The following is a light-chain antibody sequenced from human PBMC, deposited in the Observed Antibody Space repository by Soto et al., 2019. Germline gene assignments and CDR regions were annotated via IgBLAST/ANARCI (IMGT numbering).Light chain of an antibody. CDR1: QSVTSSY. CDR2: GAS. V-gene: IGKV3-20*01. J-gene: IGKJ5*01. Sequence: EIVLTQSPGTVSLSPGERATLSCMASQSVTSSYLAWYQQKPGQAPRLLIYGASNRATGIPDRFSGSGSGTDFTLIINRLEPEDVAIYYCQQYGGSPRITFGQGTRLEIK. CDR3: QQYGGSPRIT.